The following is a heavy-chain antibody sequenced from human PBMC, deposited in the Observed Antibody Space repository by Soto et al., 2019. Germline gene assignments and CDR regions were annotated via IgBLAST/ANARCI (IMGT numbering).Heavy chain of an antibody. CDR2: VNHSGST. J-gene: IGHJ4*02. CDR3: ARGYGWNFDY. D-gene: IGHD6-19*01. V-gene: IGHV4-34*01. Sequence: QVQLQQWGAGLLKPSETLSLTCAVYGGSFSGYYWSWIRQPPGKGLEWIGEVNHSGSTNYNPSLXSXVXIPXDTSKNQSSLKLSSVTAADTAVYYCARGYGWNFDYWGQGTLVTVSS. CDR1: GGSFSGYY.